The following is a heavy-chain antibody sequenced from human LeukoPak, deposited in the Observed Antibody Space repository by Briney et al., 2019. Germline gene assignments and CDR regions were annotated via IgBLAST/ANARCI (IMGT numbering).Heavy chain of an antibody. V-gene: IGHV4-61*02. CDR1: GGSISSGSYY. J-gene: IGHJ4*02. CDR3: ARDYGGAVAD. Sequence: SQTLSLTCTVSGGSISSGSYYWSWIRQPAGKGLEWIGRIYTSGSTNYNPSLKSRVTISVDTSENQFSLKLSSVTAADTAVYYCARDYGGAVADWGQGTLVTVSS. CDR2: IYTSGST. D-gene: IGHD6-19*01.